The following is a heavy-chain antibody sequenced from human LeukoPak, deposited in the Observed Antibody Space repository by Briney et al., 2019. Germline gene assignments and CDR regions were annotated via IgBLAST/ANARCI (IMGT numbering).Heavy chain of an antibody. J-gene: IGHJ4*02. CDR3: ARDGSPEGYYFDY. CDR2: IYSGGST. D-gene: IGHD1-14*01. CDR1: DFSFITYA. V-gene: IGHV3-66*01. Sequence: GGSLRLSCAASDFSFITYAMSWVRQAPGKGLEWVSLIYSGGSTYYADSVKGRFTISRDNSKNTLYLQMNSLRAEDTAVYYCARDGSPEGYYFDYWGQGTLVTVSS.